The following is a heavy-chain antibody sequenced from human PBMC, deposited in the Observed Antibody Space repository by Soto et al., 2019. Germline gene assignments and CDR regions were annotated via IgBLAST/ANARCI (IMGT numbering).Heavy chain of an antibody. V-gene: IGHV1-69*13. Sequence: GASVKVSCKASGGTFSSYAISWVRQAPGQGLEWMGGIIPIFGTANYAQKFQGRVTITADESTSTAYMELSSLRSGDTAVYYCARAEDQLLWPAFSPWGQGTLVTVSS. CDR1: GGTFSSYA. CDR3: ARAEDQLLWPAFSP. CDR2: IIPIFGTA. J-gene: IGHJ5*02. D-gene: IGHD2-2*01.